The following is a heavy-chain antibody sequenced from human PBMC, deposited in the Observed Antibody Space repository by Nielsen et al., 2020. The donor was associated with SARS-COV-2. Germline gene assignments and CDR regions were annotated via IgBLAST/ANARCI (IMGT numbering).Heavy chain of an antibody. CDR1: GYTFTAYY. CDR3: ARARATIFGLVMSYGMDV. Sequence: ASVKVSCKASGYTFTAYYIHWVRQDPGQGLEERGRIKPYSGGTNYEEKFQGTVTMTRDASISTVYLELTSDDTAVYYCARARATIFGLVMSYGMDVWGQGTTVAVSS. J-gene: IGHJ6*02. V-gene: IGHV1-2*06. D-gene: IGHD3/OR15-3a*01. CDR2: IKPYSGGT.